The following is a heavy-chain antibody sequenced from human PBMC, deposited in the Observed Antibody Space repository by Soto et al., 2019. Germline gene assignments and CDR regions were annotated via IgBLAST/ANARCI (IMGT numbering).Heavy chain of an antibody. Sequence: PSETLSLTCTVPGGSISSYYWSWIRQPPGKGLEWIGYIYYSGSTNYNPSLKSRVTISVDTSKNQFSLKLSSVTAADTAVYYCARDHYDYYGSTSYGMDVWGQGTTVTVSS. CDR3: ARDHYDYYGSTSYGMDV. CDR1: GGSISSYY. V-gene: IGHV4-59*01. CDR2: IYYSGST. D-gene: IGHD3-10*01. J-gene: IGHJ6*02.